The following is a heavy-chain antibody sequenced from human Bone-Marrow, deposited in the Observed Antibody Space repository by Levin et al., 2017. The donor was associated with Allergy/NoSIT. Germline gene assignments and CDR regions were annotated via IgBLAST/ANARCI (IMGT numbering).Heavy chain of an antibody. V-gene: IGHV4-59*01. D-gene: IGHD5-12*01. Sequence: SQTLSLTCTVSGGSISSYYWSWIRPPPGKGLEWIGYIYYSGSTNYNPSLKSRVTISVDTSKNQFSLKLSSVTAADTAVYYCARVRYGGGYETDYWGQGTLVTVSS. CDR3: ARVRYGGGYETDY. CDR1: GGSISSYY. J-gene: IGHJ4*02. CDR2: IYYSGST.